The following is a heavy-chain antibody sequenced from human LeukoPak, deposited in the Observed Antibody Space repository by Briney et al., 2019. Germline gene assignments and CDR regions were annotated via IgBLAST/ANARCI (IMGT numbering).Heavy chain of an antibody. Sequence: PSETLSLTCTVSGGSISSSSYYWGWIRQPPGKGLEWIGEINHSGSTNYNPSLKSRVTISVDTSKNQFSLKLSSVTAADTAVYYCARGLDNYGSGSSDWGQGTLVTVSS. V-gene: IGHV4-39*07. CDR2: INHSGST. D-gene: IGHD3-10*01. CDR3: ARGLDNYGSGSSD. CDR1: GGSISSSSYY. J-gene: IGHJ4*02.